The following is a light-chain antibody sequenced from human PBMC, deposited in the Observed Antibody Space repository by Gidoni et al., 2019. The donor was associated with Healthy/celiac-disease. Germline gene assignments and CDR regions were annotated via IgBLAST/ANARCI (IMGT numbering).Light chain of an antibody. V-gene: IGKV1-39*01. CDR1: QSISSY. CDR3: QQSYSTLRS. Sequence: LQVTQSPSSLSASVGDRVTITCRASQSISSYLNWYQQKPGKAPKLLIYAASSLQSGVPSRFSGSGSGTDFTLTISSLQPEDFATYYCQQSYSTLRSFGGGTKVEIK. J-gene: IGKJ4*01. CDR2: AAS.